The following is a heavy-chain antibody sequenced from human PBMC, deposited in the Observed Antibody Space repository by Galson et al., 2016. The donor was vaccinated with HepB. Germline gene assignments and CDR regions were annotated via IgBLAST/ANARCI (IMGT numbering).Heavy chain of an antibody. V-gene: IGHV4-59*01. Sequence: SETLSLTCTVSGGSISSYYWSWIRQSPGKGLEWIGYIYYTGSTNYNPSLKSRVTISLDTSKNQFSLKLSSVTAADTDGYYCAKDSQYGSGSFYYYGMDVWGQGTTVTVSS. CDR1: GGSISSYY. CDR3: AKDSQYGSGSFYYYGMDV. J-gene: IGHJ6*02. D-gene: IGHD3-10*01. CDR2: IYYTGST.